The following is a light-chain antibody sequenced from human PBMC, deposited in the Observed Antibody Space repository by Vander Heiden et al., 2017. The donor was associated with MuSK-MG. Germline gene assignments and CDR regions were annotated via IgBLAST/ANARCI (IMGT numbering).Light chain of an antibody. CDR2: GAS. V-gene: IGKV3-20*01. Sequence: EIVLVQSPGTLSLSPGERATLSCRASQSVSSSYLAWYQQKPGQAPRLLIYGASNRATGIPDRFSGSGSGPDFTLTISRLEPEDFAVYYCQQYGSSPRTFGQGTKVGFK. CDR1: QSVSSSY. CDR3: QQYGSSPRT. J-gene: IGKJ1*01.